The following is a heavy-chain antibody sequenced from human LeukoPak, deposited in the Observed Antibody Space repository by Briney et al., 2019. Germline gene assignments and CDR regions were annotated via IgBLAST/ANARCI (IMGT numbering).Heavy chain of an antibody. CDR2: IKQDGSEK. CDR1: RFTFSNYW. Sequence: PGGSLRLSCAVSRFTFSNYWMSWVRQAPGKGLEWVANIKQDGSEKYYVDSVKGRFTISRDNAKNPLYLQMNSLRAEDRAVYYCARDRCSSTSCLIDYWGQGTLVTVSS. D-gene: IGHD2-2*01. V-gene: IGHV3-7*04. CDR3: ARDRCSSTSCLIDY. J-gene: IGHJ4*02.